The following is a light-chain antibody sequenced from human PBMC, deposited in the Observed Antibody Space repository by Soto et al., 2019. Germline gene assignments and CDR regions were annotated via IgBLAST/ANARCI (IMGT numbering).Light chain of an antibody. V-gene: IGLV1-47*01. CDR2: RNN. Sequence: QFVLTQPPSASGTPGQRVTISCSGSSSNIGSNYVYWYQQLPGTVPQLLIYRNNERPSGVPDRFSGSKSGTSASLAISGLRSEDEADYYCAAWDDSLSGVVFGGGTKLTVL. CDR3: AAWDDSLSGVV. J-gene: IGLJ2*01. CDR1: SSNIGSNY.